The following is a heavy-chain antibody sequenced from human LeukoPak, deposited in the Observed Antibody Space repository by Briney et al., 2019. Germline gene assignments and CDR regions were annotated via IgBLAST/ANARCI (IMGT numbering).Heavy chain of an antibody. CDR1: GYSFTSYW. J-gene: IGHJ3*02. V-gene: IGHV5-51*01. D-gene: IGHD4-11*01. CDR2: IYPGDSDT. CDR3: ARTQGASYSNYGGSFDAFDI. Sequence: GESLKISCKGSGYSFTSYWIGWVRQLPGKGLGWMGSIYPGDSDTRYSPSFQEQVTISADKYVSTAYLQWSSLKASDTAMYYCARTQGASYSNYGGSFDAFDIWGQGTMVTVSS.